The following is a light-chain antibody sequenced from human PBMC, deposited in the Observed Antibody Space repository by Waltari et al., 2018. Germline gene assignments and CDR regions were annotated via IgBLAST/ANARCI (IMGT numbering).Light chain of an antibody. CDR3: XSRDXSGNHXV. CDR1: SLRSYY. CDR2: GKN. Sequence: SSXXXQDPAVSXAXGQTVXXTXQGDSLRSYYASWYQQKPGQXPVLVIYGKNNRPSGIPDRXSXSSSGXXXXLTITGAXAEDEAXXXXXSRDXSGNHXVFGGXTXLTVL. J-gene: IGLJ3*02. V-gene: IGLV3-19*01.